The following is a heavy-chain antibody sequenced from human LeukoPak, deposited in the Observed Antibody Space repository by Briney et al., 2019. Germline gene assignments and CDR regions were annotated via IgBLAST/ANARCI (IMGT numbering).Heavy chain of an antibody. J-gene: IGHJ6*02. V-gene: IGHV3-11*03. CDR3: ARNYYYDSSGYYYVEDYYYGMDV. D-gene: IGHD3-22*01. Sequence: GGSLRLSCAASGFTFSDYYMSWIRQAPGEGLGWVLYISSSSSYTNYADSVKGRITISRDNAKNSLYLQMNSLRAEDTALYYCARNYYYDSSGYYYVEDYYYGMDVWGQGTTVTVSS. CDR2: ISSSSSYT. CDR1: GFTFSDYY.